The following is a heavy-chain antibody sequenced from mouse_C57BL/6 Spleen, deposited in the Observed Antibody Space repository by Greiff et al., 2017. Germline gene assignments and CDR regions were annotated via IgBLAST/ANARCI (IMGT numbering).Heavy chain of an antibody. CDR1: GYSITSGYY. J-gene: IGHJ2*01. CDR2: ISYDGSN. CDR3: AREARAYYSNQGPFDY. V-gene: IGHV3-6*01. D-gene: IGHD2-5*01. Sequence: ESGPGLVKPSQSLSLTCSVTGYSITSGYYWNWIRQFPGNKLEWMGYISYDGSNNYNPSLKNRISITRDTSKNQFFLKLNSVTTEDTATYYCAREARAYYSNQGPFDYWGQGTTLTVSS.